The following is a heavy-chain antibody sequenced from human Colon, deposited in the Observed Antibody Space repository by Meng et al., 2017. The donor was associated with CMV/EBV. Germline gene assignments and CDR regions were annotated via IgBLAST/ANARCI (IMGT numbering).Heavy chain of an antibody. Sequence: SCAASGFTFSDYYMNWVRQAPGKGLEWVSSISSSSTIYYADSVKGRFTISRDNAKNSLYLQMNSLRAEDTAVYYCARDRYCSSTSCYNFLADYWGQGTLVTVSS. CDR1: GFTFSDYY. D-gene: IGHD2-2*02. CDR3: ARDRYCSSTSCYNFLADY. CDR2: ISSSSTI. V-gene: IGHV3-69-1*02. J-gene: IGHJ4*02.